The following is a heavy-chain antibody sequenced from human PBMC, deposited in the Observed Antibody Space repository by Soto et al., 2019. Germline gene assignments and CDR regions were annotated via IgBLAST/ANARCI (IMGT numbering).Heavy chain of an antibody. V-gene: IGHV4-39*01. D-gene: IGHD2-15*01. Sequence: QLHLQESGPGLVKTSETLSLTCSVSGYSVSSSDYYWAWIRQPPGKGLEWIGSMLYSGLTYYNPSLKSRVPLSVDTSRNQFSVRLNSVTASDTAVYYCAPLTVSLSGPYGIHVWGQGTTVTVSS. CDR2: MLYSGLT. CDR3: APLTVSLSGPYGIHV. J-gene: IGHJ6*02. CDR1: GYSVSSSDYY.